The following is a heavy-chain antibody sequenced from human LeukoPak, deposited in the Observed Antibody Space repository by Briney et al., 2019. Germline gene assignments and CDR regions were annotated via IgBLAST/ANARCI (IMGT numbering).Heavy chain of an antibody. CDR3: ARSMYYDSSGHDAFDI. V-gene: IGHV3-11*04. Sequence: GGSLRLSCAASGFTFSDYYMSWIRQAPGKGLEWVSYISSSGTTIYYADSVKGRFTISRDNAKNSLYLQMNSLRAEDTAVYYCARSMYYDSSGHDAFDIWGQGTMVTVSS. CDR1: GFTFSDYY. CDR2: ISSSGTTI. J-gene: IGHJ3*02. D-gene: IGHD3-22*01.